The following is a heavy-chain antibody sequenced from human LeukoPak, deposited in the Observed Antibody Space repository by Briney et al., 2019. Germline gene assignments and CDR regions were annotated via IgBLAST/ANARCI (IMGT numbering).Heavy chain of an antibody. CDR3: ARVPFTASLGDYFDY. CDR2: IYSGGRT. D-gene: IGHD3-16*01. V-gene: IGHV3-66*01. J-gene: IGHJ4*02. CDR1: GFTTSDNY. Sequence: PGGSLRLSCAASGFTTSDNYITWVCQAPGKGLQWVSVIYSGGRTNYADSVKGRFSMSRDKSNGTVYLQLNSLRTDDTAVYFCARVPFTASLGDYFDYWGQGALVTVSS.